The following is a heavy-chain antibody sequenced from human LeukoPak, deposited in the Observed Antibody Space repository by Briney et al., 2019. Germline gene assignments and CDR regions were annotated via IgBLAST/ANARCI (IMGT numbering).Heavy chain of an antibody. Sequence: GGSLRLSCAASGFPFSSYWMSWVRQAPGKGLEWVANIKQDGSEKYYVDSVKGRFTISRDNAKNSLYLQMNSLRAEDTAVYYCARGQALDYWGQGTLVTVSS. CDR3: ARGQALDY. CDR2: IKQDGSEK. J-gene: IGHJ4*02. CDR1: GFPFSSYW. V-gene: IGHV3-7*01.